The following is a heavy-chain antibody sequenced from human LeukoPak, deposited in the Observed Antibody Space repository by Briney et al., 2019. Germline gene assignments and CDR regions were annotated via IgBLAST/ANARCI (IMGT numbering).Heavy chain of an antibody. CDR1: GFTFSLYN. CDR3: TRDRYFFDSSGYPYDI. V-gene: IGHV3-21*01. CDR2: ISGSSTDI. D-gene: IGHD3-22*01. Sequence: PGGSLRLSCAASGFTFSLYNMNWVRQAPGKGLEWVSSISGSSTDIFYADSLRGRFTISGDNAKNSLHLQMNYLGVEDTAVYYCTRDRYFFDSSGYPYDIWGRGTMVTVSS. J-gene: IGHJ3*02.